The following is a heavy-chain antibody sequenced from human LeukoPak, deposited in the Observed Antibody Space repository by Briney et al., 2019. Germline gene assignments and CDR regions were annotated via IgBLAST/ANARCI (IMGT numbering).Heavy chain of an antibody. CDR1: GFTFSNYA. D-gene: IGHD2-21*02. CDR2: ISGSGGST. CDR3: AREGVVTTTRGGPLNI. J-gene: IGHJ3*02. V-gene: IGHV3-23*01. Sequence: PGGSLRLSCAASGFTFSNYAMSWVRQAPGKGLEWVSAISGSGGSTHHADSVKGRFTISRDNSKNTLYLQMNSLRAEDTAVYYCAREGVVTTTRGGPLNIWGQGTMVTVSS.